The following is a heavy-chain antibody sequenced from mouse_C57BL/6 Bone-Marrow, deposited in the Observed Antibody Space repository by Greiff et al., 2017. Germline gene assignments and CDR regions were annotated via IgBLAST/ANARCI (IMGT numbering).Heavy chain of an antibody. CDR1: GYTFTSYW. CDR2: IHPNSGST. CDR3: ARGDGSSFWYFDV. D-gene: IGHD1-1*01. V-gene: IGHV1-64*01. J-gene: IGHJ1*03. Sequence: VKLQQPGAELVKPGASVKLSCKASGYTFTSYWMHWVKQRPGQGLEWIGMIHPNSGSTNYNEKFKSKATLTVDKSSSTAYMQLSSLTSEDSAVYDCARGDGSSFWYFDVWGTGTTVTVSS.